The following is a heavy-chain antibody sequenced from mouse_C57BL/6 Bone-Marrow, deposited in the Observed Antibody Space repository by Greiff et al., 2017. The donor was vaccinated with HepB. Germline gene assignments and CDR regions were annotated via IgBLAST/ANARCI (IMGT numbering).Heavy chain of an antibody. V-gene: IGHV2-9-1*01. CDR2: IWTGGGT. D-gene: IGHD3-2*02. Sequence: VMLVESGPGLVAPSQSLSITCTVSGFSLTSYAISWVRQPPGKGLEWLGVIWTGGGTNYNSALKSRLSISKDNSKSQVFLKMNSLQTDDTARYYCAGDSSGSLWFAYWGQGTLVTVSA. CDR3: AGDSSGSLWFAY. CDR1: GFSLTSYA. J-gene: IGHJ3*01.